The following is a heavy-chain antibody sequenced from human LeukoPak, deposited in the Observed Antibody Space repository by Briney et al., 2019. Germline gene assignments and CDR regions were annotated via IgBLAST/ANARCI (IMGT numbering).Heavy chain of an antibody. CDR1: GGTFSSYA. CDR3: ARRATVVTPGAFDY. V-gene: IGHV1-69*04. J-gene: IGHJ4*02. D-gene: IGHD4-23*01. CDR2: IIPILGIA. Sequence: ASVKVSCKASGGTFSSYAISWVRQAPGQGLEWMGRIIPILGIANYAQKFQGRVTITADKSTSTAYMELSSLRSEDTAAYYCARRATVVTPGAFDYWGQGTLVTVSS.